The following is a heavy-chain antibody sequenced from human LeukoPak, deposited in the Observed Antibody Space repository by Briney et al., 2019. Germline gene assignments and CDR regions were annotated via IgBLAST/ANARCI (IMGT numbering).Heavy chain of an antibody. Sequence: SETLSLTCIVSGDSISSSFYWGWIRQTPGKGLEWIGSMYYSGTTYYNPSLESQVTISVATSKNQFSLKLSSVTAADTAVYYCARHAVSGTYWPPFDYWGQGSLVTVSS. CDR2: MYYSGTT. D-gene: IGHD3-10*01. CDR1: GDSISSSFY. V-gene: IGHV4-39*01. CDR3: ARHAVSGTYWPPFDY. J-gene: IGHJ4*02.